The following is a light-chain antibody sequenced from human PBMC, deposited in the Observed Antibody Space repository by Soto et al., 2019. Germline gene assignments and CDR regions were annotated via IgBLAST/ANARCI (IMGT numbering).Light chain of an antibody. CDR3: QQYSSYST. CDR1: QSISNW. V-gene: IGKV1-5*01. CDR2: DAS. J-gene: IGKJ1*01. Sequence: DLQMTQSPSSLSASVGDRVTITCRASQSISNWLAWYQQKPGKAPKLLIYDASTLESGVPSRFSGGGFGTDFTLTISSLQPDDFATYYCQQYSSYSTFGQGTKVEMK.